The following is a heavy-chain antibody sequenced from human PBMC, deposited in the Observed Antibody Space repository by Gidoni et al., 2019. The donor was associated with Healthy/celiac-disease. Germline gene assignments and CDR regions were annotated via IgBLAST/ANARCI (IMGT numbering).Heavy chain of an antibody. CDR1: GFPFSSYG. D-gene: IGHD2-21*01. V-gene: IGHV3-30*18. CDR3: AKDLRGGDLLFDY. Sequence: QVQLVESGGGVVQPGRSLRLSCAASGFPFSSYGMHWVRQAPGKGLEWVAVISYDGSNKYYADSVKGRFTISRDNSKNTLYLQMNSLRAEDTAVYYCAKDLRGGDLLFDYWGQGTLVTVSS. J-gene: IGHJ4*02. CDR2: ISYDGSNK.